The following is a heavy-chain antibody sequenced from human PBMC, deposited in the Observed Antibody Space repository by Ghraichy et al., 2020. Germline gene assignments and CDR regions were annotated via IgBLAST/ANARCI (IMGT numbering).Heavy chain of an antibody. Sequence: ASVKVSCQTSGYSFTIYYITWVRQAPGQGLEWMGWISGHNGNTKYAPKFQGRVTMTRDTSTNTAYMDLRSLRSDDTAMYYCALYNSGLYRFDYWGQGTLVTVSS. CDR1: GYSFTIYY. CDR2: ISGHNGNT. CDR3: ALYNSGLYRFDY. J-gene: IGHJ4*02. V-gene: IGHV1-18*04. D-gene: IGHD3-16*01.